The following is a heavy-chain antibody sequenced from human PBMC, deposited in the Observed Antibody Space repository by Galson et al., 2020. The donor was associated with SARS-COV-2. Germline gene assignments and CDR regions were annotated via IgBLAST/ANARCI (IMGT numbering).Heavy chain of an antibody. J-gene: IGHJ1*01. D-gene: IGHD3-22*01. Sequence: GESLKISCAASGFTFSNFGMHWVRQAPGKGLEWVAVIWYDGSNKYYADSVKGRFTISRDNSKNTLYLQMNSLRAEDTAVYYCAKGPTDSSSYHWGQGTLVTVFS. CDR3: AKGPTDSSSYH. V-gene: IGHV3-33*06. CDR1: GFTFSNFG. CDR2: IWYDGSNK.